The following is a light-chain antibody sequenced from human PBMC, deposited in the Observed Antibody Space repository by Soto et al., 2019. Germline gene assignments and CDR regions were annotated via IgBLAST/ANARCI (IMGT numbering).Light chain of an antibody. Sequence: EIVLKQSPGTLSLSPGERATLSCRASQSVSSNFLAWYQQTPGQAPRILIYGASSRATGIPDRFSGSGSGTDFTLTIIRLEPEDFAVYYCQQYGGSTYTFGQGTKLEI. CDR2: GAS. CDR3: QQYGGSTYT. CDR1: QSVSSNF. V-gene: IGKV3-20*01. J-gene: IGKJ2*01.